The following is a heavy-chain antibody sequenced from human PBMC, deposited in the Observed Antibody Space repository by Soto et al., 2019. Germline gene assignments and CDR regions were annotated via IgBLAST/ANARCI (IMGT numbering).Heavy chain of an antibody. V-gene: IGHV3-30-3*01. CDR1: GFTFSSYA. CDR2: ISYDGSNK. J-gene: IGHJ6*01. D-gene: IGHD3-10*01. Sequence: QVQLVESGGGVVQPGRSLRLSCAASGFTFSSYAMHWVRQAPGKGLEWVAVISYDGSNKYYADSVKGRFTISRDNSKNTLYLQMNSLRAEDTAVYYCARIGVRSQLWLGDYYGMDVW. CDR3: ARIGVRSQLWLGDYYGMDV.